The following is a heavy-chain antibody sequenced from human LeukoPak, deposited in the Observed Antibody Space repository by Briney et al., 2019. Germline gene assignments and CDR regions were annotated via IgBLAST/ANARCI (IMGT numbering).Heavy chain of an antibody. Sequence: SETLSLTCTVSGGSISSFYWNWIRQPAGKGLEWIGRIYTSGSTNYNPSLKSRVTMSVDTSKNQFSLKLSSVTAADTAVYYCARGVRSSSWSLWFDPWGQGTLVTVSS. CDR3: ARGVRSSSWSLWFDP. CDR2: IYTSGST. CDR1: GGSISSFY. D-gene: IGHD6-13*01. J-gene: IGHJ5*02. V-gene: IGHV4-4*07.